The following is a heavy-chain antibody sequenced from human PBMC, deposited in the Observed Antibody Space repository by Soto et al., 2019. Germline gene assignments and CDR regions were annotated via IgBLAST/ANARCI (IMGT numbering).Heavy chain of an antibody. V-gene: IGHV4-61*02. CDR1: GGSISSGGYY. Sequence: SETLSLTCTVSGGSISSGGYYWTWIRQPAGKGLQWIGRIYSGGVSNYNPSLKGRVTMSVDTSRNQFSLNLTSVTAADTAVYYCARDETGGWTGFDIWGQGTMVTVSS. CDR2: IYSGGVS. D-gene: IGHD6-19*01. CDR3: ARDETGGWTGFDI. J-gene: IGHJ3*02.